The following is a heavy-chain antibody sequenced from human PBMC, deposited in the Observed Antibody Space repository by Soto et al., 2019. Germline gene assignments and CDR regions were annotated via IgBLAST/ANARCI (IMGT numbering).Heavy chain of an antibody. CDR1: GLDFGVYP. CDR2: IGSRGFPI. CDR3: ATEPFDY. J-gene: IGHJ4*02. V-gene: IGHV3-48*04. Sequence: EVQLVESGGGGMQPGGSLRLSCAASGLDFGVYPMNWVRQAPGKGLEWVAYIGSRGFPIYYADSFRGRFAVSRDNANNLVFLQMDTLRAEDTAQYFCATEPFDYWGRGALVTVSS.